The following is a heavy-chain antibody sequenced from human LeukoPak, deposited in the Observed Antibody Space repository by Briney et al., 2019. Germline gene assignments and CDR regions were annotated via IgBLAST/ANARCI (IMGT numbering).Heavy chain of an antibody. CDR1: GGSFSGYY. V-gene: IGHV4-34*01. Sequence: SETLSLTCAVYGGSFSGYYWSWIRQPPGKGLEWIGEINHSGSANYNPSLKSRVTISVDTSKNQFFLKLSSVTAADTAVYYCARGGYDFWSGYYTRGWFDPWGQGTLVTVSS. CDR2: INHSGSA. CDR3: ARGGYDFWSGYYTRGWFDP. D-gene: IGHD3-3*01. J-gene: IGHJ5*02.